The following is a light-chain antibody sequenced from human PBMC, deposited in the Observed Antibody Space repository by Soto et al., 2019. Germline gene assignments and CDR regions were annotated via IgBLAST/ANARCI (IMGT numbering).Light chain of an antibody. CDR2: VAS. J-gene: IGKJ2*01. CDR3: QQSHSGPYT. CDR1: QTISKY. V-gene: IGKV1-39*01. Sequence: DIQMTQSPSSLSASIGDRVSITCRASQTISKYLNWYQQKPGKAPKLLIYVASSLQSGVPSRFSGYGSASDFTLTISSLQSEDFATCVCQQSHSGPYTCGPGTKVEIK.